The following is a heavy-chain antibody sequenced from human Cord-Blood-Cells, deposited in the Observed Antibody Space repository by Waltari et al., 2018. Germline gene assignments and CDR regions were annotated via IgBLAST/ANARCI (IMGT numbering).Heavy chain of an antibody. D-gene: IGHD2-2*02. V-gene: IGHV4-31*03. J-gene: IGHJ5*02. CDR3: ARDTCSSTRCYRGAVDDWFDP. CDR2: IYYSGST. Sequence: QVQLQESGPGLVKPSQTLSLTCTFSGGSISSGGYYWSWIRQHPGKGLAWIGYIYYSGSTDYNPSLKGRVTISVDTSKTQSSLKLSSVTAADTAVYYWARDTCSSTRCYRGAVDDWFDPWGQGTLVTVSS. CDR1: GGSISSGGYY.